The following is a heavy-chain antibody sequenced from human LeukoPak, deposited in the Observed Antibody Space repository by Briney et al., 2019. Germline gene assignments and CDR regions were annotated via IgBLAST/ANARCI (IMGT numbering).Heavy chain of an antibody. CDR3: TREHTAGLGYCSSTGCYGDY. Sequence: PGGSLRLSCTASGFTFGDYGMSWVRQAPGKGLEWVGFIRSKTYGGTTDYAASVKGRFTISRDDSKNMAYLQMNSLKTEDTAVYYCTREHTAGLGYCSSTGCYGDYWGQGTLVTVSS. J-gene: IGHJ4*02. CDR1: GFTFGDYG. CDR2: IRSKTYGGTT. D-gene: IGHD2-2*01. V-gene: IGHV3-49*04.